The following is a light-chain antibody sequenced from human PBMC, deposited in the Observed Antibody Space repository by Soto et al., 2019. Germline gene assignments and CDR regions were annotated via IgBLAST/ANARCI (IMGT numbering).Light chain of an antibody. J-gene: IGKJ1*01. CDR3: HQYFLTSGT. CDR2: WAS. CDR1: QSVLHSSNNKNY. Sequence: DIVMTQSPDSLIVSLGERATINCTSSQSVLHSSNNKNYLAWYQQKPGQPPKLLIYWASTRESGVPDRFSGSGSGTDFTLTISSLQAEDVALYYCHQYFLTSGTFGQGTKVEI. V-gene: IGKV4-1*01.